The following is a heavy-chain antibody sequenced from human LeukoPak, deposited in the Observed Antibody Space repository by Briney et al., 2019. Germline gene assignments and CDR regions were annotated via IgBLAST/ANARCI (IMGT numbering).Heavy chain of an antibody. CDR3: ARENTLPTVIDGGPPAYDY. J-gene: IGHJ4*02. CDR2: IYHSGST. Sequence: PSQTLSLTCSVAGGSISTYYWRWIRQPPGKGLEWIGNIYHSGSTRYDPSLKSRLTLSVDTSNNQLSLKLKSVTAADTAVYYCARENTLPTVIDGGPPAYDYWGQGTLVIVSS. V-gene: IGHV4-59*01. CDR1: GGSISTYY. D-gene: IGHD4-17*01.